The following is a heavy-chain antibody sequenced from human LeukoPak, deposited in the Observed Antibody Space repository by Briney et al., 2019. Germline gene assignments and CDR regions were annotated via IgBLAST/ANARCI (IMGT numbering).Heavy chain of an antibody. D-gene: IGHD1-26*01. CDR3: ARATVGATVDY. Sequence: SETLSLTCTVSGGSISSSSYYWGWIRQPPGKGLEWIGSIYYSGSTYYNPSLKSRVTISVDTSKNQFSLKLSSVTAADTAVYYCARATVGATVDYWGQGTLVTVSS. CDR2: IYYSGST. J-gene: IGHJ4*02. V-gene: IGHV4-39*01. CDR1: GGSISSSSYY.